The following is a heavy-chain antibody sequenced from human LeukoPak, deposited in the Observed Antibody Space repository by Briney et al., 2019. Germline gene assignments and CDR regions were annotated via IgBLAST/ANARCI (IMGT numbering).Heavy chain of an antibody. CDR3: ARGYYSGGSCYPFDY. J-gene: IGHJ4*02. CDR1: GGTFSSYA. CDR2: IIPIFGTA. V-gene: IGHV1-69*05. Sequence: SVKVSCKASGGTFSSYAISWVRQAPGQGLEWMGGIIPIFGTANYAQKFQGRVTITTDESTSTAYMELSSLRSEDTAVYYCARGYYSGGSCYPFDYWGQGTLVTVSS. D-gene: IGHD2-15*01.